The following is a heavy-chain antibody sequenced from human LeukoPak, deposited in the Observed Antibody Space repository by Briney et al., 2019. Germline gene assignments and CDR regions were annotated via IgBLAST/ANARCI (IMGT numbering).Heavy chain of an antibody. V-gene: IGHV3-53*01. J-gene: IGHJ4*02. CDR2: IFRDGST. CDR1: GFNVRTNY. Sequence: GGSLRLSCAVSGFNVRTNYMSWVRQAPGKGLEWVSVIFRDGSTYYGDSVRGRFSISRDNSKNMVYLQMNNLRAEDTAVYFCARDFFDFWGGSWVWGQGTLVTVSS. CDR3: ARDFFDFWGGSWV. D-gene: IGHD3-3*01.